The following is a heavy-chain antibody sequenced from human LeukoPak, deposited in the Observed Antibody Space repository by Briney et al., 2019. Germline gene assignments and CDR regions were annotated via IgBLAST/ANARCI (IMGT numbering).Heavy chain of an antibody. V-gene: IGHV3-23*01. CDR1: GFTISSNG. CDR3: TRWNGYASD. CDR2: FSDGGTM. J-gene: IGHJ4*02. D-gene: IGHD1-1*01. Sequence: GGSLRLPCAVSGFTISSNGVTWVRQAPGKGLEWISGFSDGGTMHYRDSVKGRFTISRDTSKNTVYLQMNSVRVEDAALYYCTRWNGYASDWGQGTLVTVSS.